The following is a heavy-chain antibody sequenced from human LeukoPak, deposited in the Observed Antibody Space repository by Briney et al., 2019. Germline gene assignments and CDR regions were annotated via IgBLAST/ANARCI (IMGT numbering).Heavy chain of an antibody. CDR2: IIPILGIA. V-gene: IGHV1-69*04. J-gene: IGHJ5*02. Sequence: SVKVSCKASGGTFSSYAISWVRQAPGQGLEWMGRIIPILGIANYAQKFQGRVTITADKSTSTAYMVLSSLRSEDTAVYYCATMNPFYDFWSGYKPPNWFDPWGQGTLVTVSS. D-gene: IGHD3-3*01. CDR1: GGTFSSYA. CDR3: ATMNPFYDFWSGYKPPNWFDP.